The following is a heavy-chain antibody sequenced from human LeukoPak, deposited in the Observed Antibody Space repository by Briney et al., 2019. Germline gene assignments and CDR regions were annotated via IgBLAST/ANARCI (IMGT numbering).Heavy chain of an antibody. D-gene: IGHD6-13*01. CDR2: INAYNGNT. CDR3: ARDRHIAAAVYYYYMDV. Sequence: ASVEVSCKASGYTFTSYIISWVRQAPGQGLEWMGWINAYNGNTDYAQRVQGRVTMTTDTSTSTAYMELRSLRSDDTAVYYCARDRHIAAAVYYYYMDVWGKGTPVTVSS. CDR1: GYTFTSYI. J-gene: IGHJ6*03. V-gene: IGHV1-18*01.